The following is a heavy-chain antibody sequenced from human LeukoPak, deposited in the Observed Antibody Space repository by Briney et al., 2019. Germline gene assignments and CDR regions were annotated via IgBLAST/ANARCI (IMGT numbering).Heavy chain of an antibody. V-gene: IGHV6-1*01. D-gene: IGHD6-19*01. Sequence: SQTLSLTCAISGDSVSSNSAAWNWIRQSPSRGLEWLGRTYYRSKWYNDYAVSVKSRITINPDTSKNQFSLQLNSVTPEDTAVYYCARGQKYGSGWQGPGYFDYWGQGTLVTVSS. J-gene: IGHJ4*02. CDR1: GDSVSSNSAA. CDR3: ARGQKYGSGWQGPGYFDY. CDR2: TYYRSKWYN.